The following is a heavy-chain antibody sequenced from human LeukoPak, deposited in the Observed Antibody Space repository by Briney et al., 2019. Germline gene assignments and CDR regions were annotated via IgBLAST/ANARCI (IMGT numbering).Heavy chain of an antibody. D-gene: IGHD2-2*01. CDR2: IYYSGST. V-gene: IGHV4-31*03. J-gene: IGHJ3*01. Sequence: SETLSLTCTVSGGSISSGGYYWSWIRQHPGKGLEWIGYIYYSGSTYYNPSLKSRVTISVDTSKNQFSLKLSSVTAADTAVYYCARDDWGCSSTSCYGYLWGQGTMVTVSS. CDR1: GGSISSGGYY. CDR3: ARDDWGCSSTSCYGYL.